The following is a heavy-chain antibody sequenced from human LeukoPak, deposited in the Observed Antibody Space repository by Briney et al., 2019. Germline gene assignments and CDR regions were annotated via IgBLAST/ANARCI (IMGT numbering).Heavy chain of an antibody. J-gene: IGHJ6*03. V-gene: IGHV1-69*05. D-gene: IGHD2-2*02. Sequence: ASVKVSCKASGGTFSSYAISWVRQAPGQGLEWMGGIIPIFGTANYAQKFQGRVTITTDESTSTAYMELSSLRSEDTAVYYCARGGDYCSSTSCYKGGLYYYYYMDVWGKGTTVTVSS. CDR3: ARGGDYCSSTSCYKGGLYYYYYMDV. CDR2: IIPIFGTA. CDR1: GGTFSSYA.